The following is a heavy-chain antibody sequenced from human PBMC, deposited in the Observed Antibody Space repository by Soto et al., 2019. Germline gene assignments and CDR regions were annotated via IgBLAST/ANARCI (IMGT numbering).Heavy chain of an antibody. CDR1: GFTFDDYA. J-gene: IGHJ4*02. CDR2: ISWNSGSI. V-gene: IGHV3-9*01. D-gene: IGHD5-12*01. Sequence: GGSLRLSCAASGFTFDDYAMHWVRQAPGKGLEWVSGISWNSGSIGYADSVKGRFTISRDNAKNSLYLQMNSLRAEDTALYYCAKDRGLGVATKEEFDYWGQGTLVTVSS. CDR3: AKDRGLGVATKEEFDY.